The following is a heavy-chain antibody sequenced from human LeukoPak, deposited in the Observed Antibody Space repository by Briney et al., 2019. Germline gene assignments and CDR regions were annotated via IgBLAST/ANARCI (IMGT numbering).Heavy chain of an antibody. J-gene: IGHJ3*02. D-gene: IGHD3-22*01. CDR1: GGTFSSYA. CDR2: IIPILGIA. CDR3: ARLYYYDSTEDAFDI. Sequence: GASVKVSCKASGGTFSSYAISWVRQVPGQGLGWMGRIIPILGIANYAQKFQGRVTITADKSTSTAYMELSSLRSEDTAVYYCARLYYYDSTEDAFDIWGQGTMVTVSS. V-gene: IGHV1-69*04.